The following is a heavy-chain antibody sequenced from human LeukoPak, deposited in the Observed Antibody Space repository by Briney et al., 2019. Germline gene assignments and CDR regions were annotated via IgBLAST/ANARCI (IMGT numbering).Heavy chain of an antibody. J-gene: IGHJ4*02. CDR2: IWYDGSNT. CDR1: GFTFHNYG. V-gene: IGHV3-33*01. Sequence: GGSLRLSCAASGFTFHNYGMHWVRQAPGKELEWVALIWYDGSNTYYADSVKGRFTISRENSNNTLYLQMNRLRAEDTAVYYCARDQQRFCSGGTCYLGFEYWGQGILVTVSS. D-gene: IGHD2-15*01. CDR3: ARDQQRFCSGGTCYLGFEY.